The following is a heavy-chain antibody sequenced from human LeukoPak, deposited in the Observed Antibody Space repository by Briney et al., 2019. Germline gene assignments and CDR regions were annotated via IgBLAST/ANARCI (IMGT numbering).Heavy chain of an antibody. D-gene: IGHD6-19*01. J-gene: IGHJ4*02. V-gene: IGHV3-13*01. Sequence: GGSLRLSCAASGFTFIDYDMNWVRQVIGKGLEWVSAICIRGDTHYSGSVKGRFTISRDIAESSLYLQMNSLRAEDTAVYYCARGGIQVSGIDEFDYWGQGTLVTVSS. CDR3: ARGGIQVSGIDEFDY. CDR1: GFTFIDYD. CDR2: ICIRGDT.